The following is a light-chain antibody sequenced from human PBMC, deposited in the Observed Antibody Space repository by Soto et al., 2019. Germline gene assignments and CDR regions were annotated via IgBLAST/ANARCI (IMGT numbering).Light chain of an antibody. J-gene: IGKJ4*01. CDR2: GAS. V-gene: IGKV1-39*01. CDR1: QSIYTY. CDR3: QQSKSVPLT. Sequence: DIQMSQFPSSLSASVGDRVTITCGTSQSIYTYLNWYQQKPGRAPKLLISGASDLQGGVPSRFSGSGSGTEFTLTITSLQPEDFAMYYCQQSKSVPLTFGGGTRVESK.